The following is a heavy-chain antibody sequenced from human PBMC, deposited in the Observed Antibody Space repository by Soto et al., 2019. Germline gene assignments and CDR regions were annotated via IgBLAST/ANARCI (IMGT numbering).Heavy chain of an antibody. CDR3: ATHPPYGPLDY. D-gene: IGHD4-17*01. J-gene: IGHJ4*02. CDR2: IYYSENT. Sequence: SETLSLTCTVSGDSISSSSNHWGWIRLPPGKGLEWIGNIYYSENTYYNPSLKSRVTISVDTSKNQFSLRLTSVTAADTAVYYCATHPPYGPLDYWGQGTLVTVSS. CDR1: GDSISSSSNH. V-gene: IGHV4-39*01.